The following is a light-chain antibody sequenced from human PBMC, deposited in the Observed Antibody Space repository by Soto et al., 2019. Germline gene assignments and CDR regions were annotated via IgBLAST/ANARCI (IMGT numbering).Light chain of an antibody. J-gene: IGKJ1*01. V-gene: IGKV3-15*01. CDR1: QSVRSN. Sequence: EIVMTQSPATLSVSPGERATLSCRASQSVRSNLAWYQHKPGQAPRLLIYVASSRPAGVPARFSGSGSGTEFTLTISSLQSEDFAVYYCQQYNNWPATLGQGTKVDIK. CDR3: QQYNNWPAT. CDR2: VAS.